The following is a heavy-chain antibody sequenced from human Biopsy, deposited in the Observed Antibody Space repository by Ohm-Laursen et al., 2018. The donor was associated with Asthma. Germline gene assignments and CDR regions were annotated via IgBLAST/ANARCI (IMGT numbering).Heavy chain of an antibody. D-gene: IGHD4-17*01. CDR2: LIPVLGTP. V-gene: IGHV1-69*13. CDR1: GDSFSNYA. J-gene: IGHJ6*02. CDR3: AREVSTVDYGYYYFAMGV. Sequence: SVKVSCKASGDSFSNYAISWMRQAPGQGLEWMGGLIPVLGTPDHAQMFEGRVTITADESTSTAYMELSSLRSEDSAVYYCAREVSTVDYGYYYFAMGVWGQGTTVTVSS.